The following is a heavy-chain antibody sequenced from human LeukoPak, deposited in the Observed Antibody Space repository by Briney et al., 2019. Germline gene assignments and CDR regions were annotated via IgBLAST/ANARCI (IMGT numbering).Heavy chain of an antibody. D-gene: IGHD3-22*01. Sequence: PGRSLRLSCAASGFTFSSYAMHWVRQAPGKGLEWVAVISYDRSNKYYADSVKGRFTISRDNSKNTLYLQMNSLRAEDTAVYYCARARLMIVPTPDAFDIWGQGTMVTVSS. CDR3: ARARLMIVPTPDAFDI. V-gene: IGHV3-30-3*01. CDR1: GFTFSSYA. J-gene: IGHJ3*02. CDR2: ISYDRSNK.